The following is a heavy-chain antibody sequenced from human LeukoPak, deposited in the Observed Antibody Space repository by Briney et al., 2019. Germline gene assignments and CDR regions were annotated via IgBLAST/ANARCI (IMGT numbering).Heavy chain of an antibody. CDR1: GFTFSSYA. CDR2: INGSGGST. Sequence: QSGGSLRLSCAASGFTFSSYAMSWVRQAPGKGLEWVSAINGSGGSTYYADSVKGRFTISRDNSKNTLYLQMNSLRAEDTAVYYCAKSPNGAGTEYFQHWGQGTLVTVSS. J-gene: IGHJ1*01. CDR3: AKSPNGAGTEYFQH. D-gene: IGHD1-26*01. V-gene: IGHV3-23*01.